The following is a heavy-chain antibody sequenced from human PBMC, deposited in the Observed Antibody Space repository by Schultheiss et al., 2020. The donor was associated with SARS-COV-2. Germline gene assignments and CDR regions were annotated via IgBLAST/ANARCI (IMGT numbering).Heavy chain of an antibody. CDR1: GGSISSGDYY. J-gene: IGHJ6*02. D-gene: IGHD3-3*01. Sequence: SETLSLTCTVSGGSISSGDYYWSWIRQPPGKGLEWIGYIYYSGSTNYNPSLKSRVTISVDTSKNQFSLTLRSVTAADTAVYYCARKGRDYDFWSGPNYGMDVWGQGTTVTVSS. V-gene: IGHV4-61*08. CDR3: ARKGRDYDFWSGPNYGMDV. CDR2: IYYSGST.